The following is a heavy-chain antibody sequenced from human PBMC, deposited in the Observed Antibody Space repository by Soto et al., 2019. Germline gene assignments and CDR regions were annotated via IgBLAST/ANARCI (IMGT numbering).Heavy chain of an antibody. CDR3: ARDLSYNWNYAFYYYGMDV. CDR1: GFTFSSYA. J-gene: IGHJ6*02. Sequence: GGSLRLSCAASGFTFSSYAMHWVRQAPGKGLEWVAVISYDGSNKYYADSVKGRFTISRDNSKNTLYLQMNSLRAEDTAVYYCARDLSYNWNYAFYYYGMDVWGQGTTVTVSS. V-gene: IGHV3-30-3*01. D-gene: IGHD1-7*01. CDR2: ISYDGSNK.